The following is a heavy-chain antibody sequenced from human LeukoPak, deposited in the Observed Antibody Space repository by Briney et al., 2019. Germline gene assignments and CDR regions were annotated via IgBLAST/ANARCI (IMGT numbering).Heavy chain of an antibody. V-gene: IGHV3-11*01. CDR1: GFTFSDYY. J-gene: IGHJ4*02. D-gene: IGHD3-16*02. Sequence: GGSLRLSCAGSGFTFSDYYMRWIRQAPGKGLEWVSYISSSGSTIYYADSVKGRFTISRDNAKNSLYLQMNSLRAEDTAVYYCARVYDYVWGSYRQPLDYWGQGTLVTVSS. CDR3: ARVYDYVWGSYRQPLDY. CDR2: ISSSGSTI.